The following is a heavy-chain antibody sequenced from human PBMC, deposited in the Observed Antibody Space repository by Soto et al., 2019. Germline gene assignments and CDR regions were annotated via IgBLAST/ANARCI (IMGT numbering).Heavy chain of an antibody. Sequence: QLQLQESGSGLVKPSQTLSLTCAVSVGSISSGGYSWSWIRQPPGKGLEWIGYIYHSGSTYYNPSLKSRVTLSVDRSKNQFSLKLSSVTAADTAVYYCARDQFLHAFDIWGQGTMVTVSS. CDR1: VGSISSGGYS. CDR3: ARDQFLHAFDI. J-gene: IGHJ3*02. CDR2: IYHSGST. V-gene: IGHV4-30-2*01.